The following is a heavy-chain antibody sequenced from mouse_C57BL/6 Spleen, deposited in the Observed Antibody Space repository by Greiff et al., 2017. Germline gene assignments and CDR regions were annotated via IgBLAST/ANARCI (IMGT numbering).Heavy chain of an antibody. CDR1: GYTFTSYW. CDR3: ARVSEIYAMDY. D-gene: IGHD6-2*01. Sequence: QVQLQQSGAELVKPGASVKMSCKASGYTFTSYWITWVKQRPGQGLEWIGDIYPGSGSTNYNEKFKSKATLTVDTSSSTAYMQLSSLTSEDSAVYYCARVSEIYAMDYWGQGTSVTVSS. J-gene: IGHJ4*01. V-gene: IGHV1-55*01. CDR2: IYPGSGST.